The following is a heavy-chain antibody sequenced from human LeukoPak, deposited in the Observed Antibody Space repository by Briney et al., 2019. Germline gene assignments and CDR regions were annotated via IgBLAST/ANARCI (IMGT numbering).Heavy chain of an antibody. D-gene: IGHD5-24*01. CDR2: ISYDGSNK. CDR3: ARDPKMATIQYYFDY. Sequence: GRSLRFSCAASGFTFSSYAIHWVRQAPGKGLEWVAVISYDGSNKYYADSVKGRFTISRDNSKNTLYLQMNSLRAEDTAVYYCARDPKMATIQYYFDYWGQGTLVTVSS. J-gene: IGHJ4*02. CDR1: GFTFSSYA. V-gene: IGHV3-30-3*01.